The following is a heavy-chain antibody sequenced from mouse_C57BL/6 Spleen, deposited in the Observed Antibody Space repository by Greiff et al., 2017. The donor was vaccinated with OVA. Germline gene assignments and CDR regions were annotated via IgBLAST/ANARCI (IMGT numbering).Heavy chain of an antibody. CDR3: ARPTTVVARGYWYFDV. Sequence: EVQLQQSGPELVKPGASVKISCKASGYTFTDYYMNWVKQSHGKSLEWIGDINPNNGGTSYNQKFKGKATLTVDKSSSTAYMELRSLTSEDSAVYYCARPTTVVARGYWYFDVGGTGTTVTVSS. CDR2: INPNNGGT. CDR1: GYTFTDYY. D-gene: IGHD1-1*01. V-gene: IGHV1-26*01. J-gene: IGHJ1*03.